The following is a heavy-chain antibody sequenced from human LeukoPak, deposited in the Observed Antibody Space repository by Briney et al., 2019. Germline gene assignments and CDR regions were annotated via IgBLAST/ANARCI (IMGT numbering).Heavy chain of an antibody. D-gene: IGHD6-13*01. CDR3: TTGYGSTWYG. CDR1: GFTFGDFA. Sequence: PGRSLRLSCTASGFTFGDFAMSWVRQARGKGLEWLGRIKTNSEGGTTDYAAPVKGRFTISRDDSKYTVYLHMNSLRTEDTAIYYCTTGYGSTWYGWGQGTLVTVSS. J-gene: IGHJ4*02. CDR2: IKTNSEGGTT. V-gene: IGHV3-15*01.